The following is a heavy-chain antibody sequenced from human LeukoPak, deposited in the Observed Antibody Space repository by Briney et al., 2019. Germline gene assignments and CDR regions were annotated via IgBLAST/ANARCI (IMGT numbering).Heavy chain of an antibody. CDR3: ARDPYYDFWSGPQNTYYYYGMGV. V-gene: IGHV4-61*08. CDR1: GGSVSSGGYY. D-gene: IGHD3-3*01. J-gene: IGHJ6*02. CDR2: IYYSGST. Sequence: SETLSLTCTVSGGSVSSGGYYWSWIRQPPGKGLEWIGYIYYSGSTNYNPSLKSRVTISVDTSKNQFSLKLSSVTAADTAVYYCARDPYYDFWSGPQNTYYYYGMGVWGQGTTVTVSS.